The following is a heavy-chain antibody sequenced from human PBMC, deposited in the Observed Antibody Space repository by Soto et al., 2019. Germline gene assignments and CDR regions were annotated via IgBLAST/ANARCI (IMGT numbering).Heavy chain of an antibody. V-gene: IGHV3-30*18. CDR2: ISYDGSNK. CDR3: AKDPYDRSGYYFDY. Sequence: QVQLVESGGGVVQPGRSLRLSCAASGFTFSSYGMHWVRQAPGKGLEWVAVISYDGSNKYYADSVKGRFTISRDNSKNTLYLQMNSLRAEDTAVYYCAKDPYDRSGYYFDYWGQGTLVTVSS. CDR1: GFTFSSYG. J-gene: IGHJ4*02. D-gene: IGHD3-22*01.